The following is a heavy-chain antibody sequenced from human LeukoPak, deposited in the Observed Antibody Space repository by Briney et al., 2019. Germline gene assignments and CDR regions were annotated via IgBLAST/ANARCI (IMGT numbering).Heavy chain of an antibody. D-gene: IGHD3-16*01. V-gene: IGHV3-7*01. CDR3: ANHRWGYGMDV. CDR1: GFTFSSYW. Sequence: GGSLRLSCAASGFTFSSYWINWVRQAPGKGLEWVAKIKQDGSEKYYVDSVKGRFTISRDNAKNSLYLQMNSLRAEDTAVYYCANHRWGYGMDVWGQGTTVTDSS. CDR2: IKQDGSEK. J-gene: IGHJ6*02.